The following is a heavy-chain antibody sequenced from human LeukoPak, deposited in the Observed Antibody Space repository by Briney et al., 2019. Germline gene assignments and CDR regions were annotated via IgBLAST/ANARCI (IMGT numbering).Heavy chain of an antibody. Sequence: SETLSXTCXVSGGSISSXXWXXXXXPAXXGXXXXXRXXXSXXTXXXPXLKXXXTXXVXXXKNQFSLKLSSLTAAXTXVYYCATGXAATEYYFDYWGQGTLVTVSS. V-gene: IGHV4-4*07. CDR2: XXXSXXT. D-gene: IGHD1-14*01. CDR3: ATGXAATEYYFDY. J-gene: IGHJ4*02. CDR1: GGSISSXX.